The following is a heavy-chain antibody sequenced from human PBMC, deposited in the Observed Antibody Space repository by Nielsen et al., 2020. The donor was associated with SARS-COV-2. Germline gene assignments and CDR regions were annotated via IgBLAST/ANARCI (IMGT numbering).Heavy chain of an antibody. CDR2: INPSGGST. CDR3: ARVERYYYGSGMGYYFDY. CDR1: GYTFTSYD. J-gene: IGHJ4*02. V-gene: IGHV1-46*01. Sequence: ASVKVSCKASGYTFTSYDINWVRQAPGQGLEWMGIINPSGGSTSYAQKFQGRVTMTRDTSTSTVYMELSSLRSEDTAVYYCARVERYYYGSGMGYYFDYWGQGTLVTVSS. D-gene: IGHD3-10*01.